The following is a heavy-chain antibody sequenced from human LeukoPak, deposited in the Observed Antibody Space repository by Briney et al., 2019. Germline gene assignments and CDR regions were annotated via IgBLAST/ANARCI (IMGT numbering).Heavy chain of an antibody. V-gene: IGHV1-8*01. CDR1: GYTFTKYD. J-gene: IGHJ3*01. Sequence: ASVKVSCKASGYTFTKYDITWVRQATGLGLEWMGWTNPNSGDTGYAQKFQGRLTMTRKTSISTAYMELSSLRSEDTAVYYCVVTTDESGWYYAFDLWGQGTVVTVSS. CDR2: TNPNSGDT. CDR3: VVTTDESGWYYAFDL. D-gene: IGHD6-19*01.